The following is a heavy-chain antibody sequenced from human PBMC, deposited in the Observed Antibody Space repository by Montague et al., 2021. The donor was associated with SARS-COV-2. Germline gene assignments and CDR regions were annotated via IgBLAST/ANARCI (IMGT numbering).Heavy chain of an antibody. CDR3: ASGYCSSTSCCPLYYYYYDMDV. CDR1: GFTFSNYA. J-gene: IGHJ6*02. CDR2: ISYDGSNK. D-gene: IGHD2-2*03. Sequence: SLRLSCSASGFTFSNYAMHWVRQAPGKGLEWVAVISYDGSNKYYXDSVKGRFTISRDNSKNTLYLQMNSLRAEDTAVYYCASGYCSSTSCCPLYYYYYDMDVWGQGTTVTVSS. V-gene: IGHV3-30-3*01.